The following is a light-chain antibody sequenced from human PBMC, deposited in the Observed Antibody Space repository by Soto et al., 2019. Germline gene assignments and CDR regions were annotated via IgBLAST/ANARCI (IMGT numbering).Light chain of an antibody. J-gene: IGLJ2*01. CDR1: SSDVGGYNY. V-gene: IGLV2-11*01. CDR2: DVV. CDR3: CSYAGSYTLGA. Sequence: QSALTQPRSVSGSPGQSVTISCTGTSSDVGGYNYVSWYQQHPGKAPKLMIYDVVKRPSGVPYRFSGSKSGNTASLTISGLQAEDEADYYCCSYAGSYTLGAFGGGTQLTVL.